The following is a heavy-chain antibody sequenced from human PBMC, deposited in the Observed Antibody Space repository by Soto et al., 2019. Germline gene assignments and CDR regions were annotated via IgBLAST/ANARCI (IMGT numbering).Heavy chain of an antibody. Sequence: GGSLRLSCAASGFTFSSYAMHWVRQAPGKGLEWVAVISYDGSNKYYADSVKGLFTISRDNSKNTLYLQMNSLRAEDTAVYYCAREREYYDILTGYYDYWGQGTLVTVSS. CDR3: AREREYYDILTGYYDY. J-gene: IGHJ4*02. CDR2: ISYDGSNK. CDR1: GFTFSSYA. V-gene: IGHV3-30-3*01. D-gene: IGHD3-9*01.